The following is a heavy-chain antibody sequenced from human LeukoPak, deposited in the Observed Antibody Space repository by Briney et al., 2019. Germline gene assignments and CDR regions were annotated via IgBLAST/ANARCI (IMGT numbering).Heavy chain of an antibody. CDR2: ISWNSGSI. CDR3: AKDSGPLIYDAFDI. V-gene: IGHV3-9*03. Sequence: PGGSLRLSCAASGFTFDDYAMHWVRQAPGKGLEWVSGISWNSGSIGYADSVKGRLTISRDNAKNSLYLQVNSLRAEDMALYYCAKDSGPLIYDAFDIWGQGTMVTVSS. CDR1: GFTFDDYA. J-gene: IGHJ3*02. D-gene: IGHD6-19*01.